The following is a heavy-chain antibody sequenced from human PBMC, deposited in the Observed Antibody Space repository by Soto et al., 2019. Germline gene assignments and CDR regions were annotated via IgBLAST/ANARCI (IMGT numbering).Heavy chain of an antibody. CDR3: ARDFPKYGSGSYYNVFDY. CDR1: GYTFTGYY. Sequence: ASVKVSCKASGYTFTGYYMHWVRQAPGQGLEWMGWINPNSGGTNYAQKFQGWVTMTRDTSISTAYMELSRLRSDDTAVYYCARDFPKYGSGSYYNVFDYWGQGTLVTVSS. V-gene: IGHV1-2*04. CDR2: INPNSGGT. J-gene: IGHJ4*02. D-gene: IGHD3-10*01.